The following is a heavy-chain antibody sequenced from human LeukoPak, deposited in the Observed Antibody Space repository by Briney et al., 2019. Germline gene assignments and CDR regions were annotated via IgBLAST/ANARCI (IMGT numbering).Heavy chain of an antibody. CDR1: GYSFTNYW. V-gene: IGHV5-51*03. CDR2: IYPGDSDT. CDR3: ASSGYCSGGSCYSDAFDI. Sequence: GESLKISCKGSGYSFTNYWIGWVRQMPGKGLEWMGIIYPGDSDTRYSPSFQGQVTISADKSISTAYLQWSSLKASDTAMYYCASSGYCSGGSCYSDAFDIWGQGTMVTVSS. J-gene: IGHJ3*02. D-gene: IGHD2-15*01.